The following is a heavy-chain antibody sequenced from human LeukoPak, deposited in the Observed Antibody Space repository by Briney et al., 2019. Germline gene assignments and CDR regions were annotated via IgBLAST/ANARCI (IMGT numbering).Heavy chain of an antibody. V-gene: IGHV3-48*01. D-gene: IGHD6-13*01. CDR3: AREEAAAGYGYDY. CDR2: ISSSSSII. CDR1: GFTFNSYN. J-gene: IGHJ4*02. Sequence: PGGSLRLSCGASGFTFNSYNMNWVRQAPGKGLEWVSYISSSSSIIYYTDSVKGRFTISRDNAKNTLYLQMNSLRAEDTAVYYCAREEAAAGYGYDYWGQGTLVSVSS.